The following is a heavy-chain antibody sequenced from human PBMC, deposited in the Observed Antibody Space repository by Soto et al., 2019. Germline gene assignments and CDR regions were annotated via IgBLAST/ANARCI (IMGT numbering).Heavy chain of an antibody. V-gene: IGHV3-9*01. J-gene: IGHJ3*02. D-gene: IGHD3-9*01. CDR3: AKSPTYYDILTGYYDAFDI. CDR1: GFNFDDYA. CDR2: ISWNSGSI. Sequence: GGSLRLSCAASGFNFDDYAMHWVRQAPGKGLEWVSGISWNSGSIGYADSVKGRFTISRDNAKNSLYLQMNSLRAEDTALYYCAKSPTYYDILTGYYDAFDIWGQGTMVTVSS.